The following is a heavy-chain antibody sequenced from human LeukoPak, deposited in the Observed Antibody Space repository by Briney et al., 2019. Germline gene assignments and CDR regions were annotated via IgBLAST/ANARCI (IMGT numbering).Heavy chain of an antibody. Sequence: GVSLRLSCAASGFTFSSYSMNWVRQAPGKGLEWVSSISSSSSYIYYADSVKGRFTISRDNAKNSLYLQMNSLRAEDTAVYYCAREHKDIVVVVAATLSYYYYGMDVWGQGTTVTVSS. CDR3: AREHKDIVVVVAATLSYYYYGMDV. CDR1: GFTFSSYS. V-gene: IGHV3-21*01. J-gene: IGHJ6*02. D-gene: IGHD2-15*01. CDR2: ISSSSSYI.